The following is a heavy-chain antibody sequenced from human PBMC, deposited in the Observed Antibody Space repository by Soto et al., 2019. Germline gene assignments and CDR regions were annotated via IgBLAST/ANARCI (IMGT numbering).Heavy chain of an antibody. V-gene: IGHV4-39*01. D-gene: IGHD6-13*01. CDR1: GGSISSSSYY. J-gene: IGHJ4*02. CDR3: ARHGRWAELKSYSSGWSYHVAY. CDR2: IYYSGST. Sequence: SETLSLTCAVSGGSISSSSYYWGWIRQPPGKGLEWIGSIYYSGSTYYNPSLKSRVTISVDTSKNQFSLKLSSVTAADTAVYYCARHGRWAELKSYSSGWSYHVAYWGQGTLVTVSS.